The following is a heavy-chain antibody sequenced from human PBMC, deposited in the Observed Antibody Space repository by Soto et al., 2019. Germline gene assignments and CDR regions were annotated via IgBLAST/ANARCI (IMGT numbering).Heavy chain of an antibody. CDR1: GGTFSSYA. J-gene: IGHJ6*02. V-gene: IGHV1-69*06. CDR3: ARDRGEYCSGGSCHSPGVYYYGMDV. CDR2: IIPIFGTA. D-gene: IGHD2-15*01. Sequence: EASVKVSCKASGGTFSSYAISWVRQAPGQGLEWMGGIIPIFGTANYAQKFQGRVTITADKYTSTAYMELSSLRCEDTAVYYCARDRGEYCSGGSCHSPGVYYYGMDVWGQGTTVTVSS.